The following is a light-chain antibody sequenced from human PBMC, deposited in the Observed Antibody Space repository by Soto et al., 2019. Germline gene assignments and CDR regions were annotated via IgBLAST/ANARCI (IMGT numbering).Light chain of an antibody. Sequence: DIQMTQSPSTLSASVGDRVTITCRASQSISRWLAWYQQKPGKAPKVLIWDASSLQRGVPSRFSGSGSGTEFTLTISSLQPDDFAVYYCQQLNYWPRITFGQGTRLEIK. V-gene: IGKV1-5*01. CDR3: QQLNYWPRIT. CDR1: QSISRW. CDR2: DAS. J-gene: IGKJ5*01.